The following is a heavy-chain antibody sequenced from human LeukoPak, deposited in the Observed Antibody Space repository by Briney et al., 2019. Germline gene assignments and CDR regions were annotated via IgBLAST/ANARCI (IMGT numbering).Heavy chain of an antibody. CDR3: AREQGRGSAFDI. V-gene: IGHV3-48*04. J-gene: IGHJ3*02. D-gene: IGHD3-10*01. CDR2: ISRSSSTI. CDR1: GFTFSSYS. Sequence: GGSLRLSCAASGFTFSSYSMNWVRQAPGKGLEWVSYISRSSSTIYYADSVKGRFTISRDNAKNSLYLQMNSLRAEDTAVYYCAREQGRGSAFDIWGQGTMVTVS.